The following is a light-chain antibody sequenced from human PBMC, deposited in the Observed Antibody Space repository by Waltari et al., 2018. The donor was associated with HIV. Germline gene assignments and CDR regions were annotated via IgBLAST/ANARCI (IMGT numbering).Light chain of an antibody. J-gene: IGLJ2*01. Sequence: QSALTQPRSVSGSPGQSVTISCTGTSSDVGVYNFVSWYQQHPGKAPKLMIDDVSKRPSGVPDRFSGSKSGNTASLTISGLQAEDEADYYCCSYAGSYPVVFGGGTKLTVL. V-gene: IGLV2-11*01. CDR3: CSYAGSYPVV. CDR2: DVS. CDR1: SSDVGVYNF.